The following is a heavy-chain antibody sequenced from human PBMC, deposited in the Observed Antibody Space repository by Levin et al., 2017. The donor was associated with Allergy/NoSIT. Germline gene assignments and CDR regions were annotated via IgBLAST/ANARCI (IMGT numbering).Heavy chain of an antibody. CDR1: GFTFRDYA. CDR2: ISGGGDDT. J-gene: IGHJ1*01. V-gene: IGHV3-23*01. Sequence: GGSLRLSCAASGFTFRDYAMNWVRQAPGKGLEWVSSISGGGDDTFYADSVRGRFSLSRDNSKRMLHLRVSSLRAEDTARSFCAKGGFGEVAYFTVFQYLGQGTVVTVSS. CDR3: AKGGFGEVAYFTVFQY. D-gene: IGHD2-8*02.